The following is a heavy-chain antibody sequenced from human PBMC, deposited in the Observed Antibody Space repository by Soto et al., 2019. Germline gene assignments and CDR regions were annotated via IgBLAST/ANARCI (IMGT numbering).Heavy chain of an antibody. J-gene: IGHJ4*02. V-gene: IGHV4-34*01. CDR1: GGSCSGYY. D-gene: IGHD3-10*01. Sequence: SETRSRTCAVYGGSCSGYYWRGMRQPPGKGLERIGESNHSGSTNYNPSLKSRITISVDTSKNQCSLKLRSVTAADPPVYYCARGMTLPGSGSYYQVYWGPGTLVTVFS. CDR3: ARGMTLPGSGSYYQVY. CDR2: SNHSGST.